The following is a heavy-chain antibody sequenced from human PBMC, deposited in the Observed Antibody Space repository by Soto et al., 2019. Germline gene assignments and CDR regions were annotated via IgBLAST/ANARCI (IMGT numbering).Heavy chain of an antibody. CDR3: ARDLIAAGSDP. J-gene: IGHJ5*02. CDR1: GGSISSGDYY. V-gene: IGHV4-30-4*01. Sequence: PSETLSLTCTVSGGSISSGDYYWSWIRQPPGKGLEWIGYIYYSGSTYYNPSLKSRVTISVDTSKNQFSLKLSSVTAADTAVYYCARDLIAAGSDPWGQGTLVTVSS. CDR2: IYYSGST. D-gene: IGHD6-13*01.